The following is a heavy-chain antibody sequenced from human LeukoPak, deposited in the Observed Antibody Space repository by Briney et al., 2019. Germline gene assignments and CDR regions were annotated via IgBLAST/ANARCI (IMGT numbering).Heavy chain of an antibody. CDR3: AKDTYDSSGYLVY. CDR1: GFTFSSYG. D-gene: IGHD3-22*01. J-gene: IGHJ4*02. CDR2: ISYDGSNK. Sequence: PGGSLRLSCAASGFTFSSYGMHWVRQAPGKGLEWVAVISYDGSNKYYADSVKGRFTISRDNSKNTLYLQMNSLRAEDTAVYYCAKDTYDSSGYLVYWGQGTLVTVSS. V-gene: IGHV3-30*18.